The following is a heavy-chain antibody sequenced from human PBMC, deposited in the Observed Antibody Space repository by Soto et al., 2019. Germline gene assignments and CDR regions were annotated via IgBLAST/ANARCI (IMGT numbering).Heavy chain of an antibody. V-gene: IGHV4-59*08. D-gene: IGHD3-22*01. CDR2: VYYTGAT. CDR3: ARLGDYYQAFDY. Sequence: SETMSLTCTVSGSPISSYYWSWFRQSPGLGLEWVGYVYYTGATTYNPSLKSRVTISLDTSKNQFSLNLRSATATDTAVYFCARLGDYYQAFDYWGQGTLVTVPQ. J-gene: IGHJ4*01. CDR1: GSPISSYY.